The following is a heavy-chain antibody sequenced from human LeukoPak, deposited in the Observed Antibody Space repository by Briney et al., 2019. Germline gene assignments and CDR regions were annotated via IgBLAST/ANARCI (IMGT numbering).Heavy chain of an antibody. CDR1: GDIVSSNSAA. CDR3: ARVPRDRLYYYDSSGYGAFDI. CDR2: TYYRSKWYN. D-gene: IGHD3-22*01. J-gene: IGHJ3*02. V-gene: IGHV6-1*01. Sequence: SQTLSLTCAISGDIVSSNSAAWNWIRQSPSRGLEWLGRTYYRSKWYNDYAVSVKSRITINPDTSKNQFSLQLNSVTAADTAVYYCARVPRDRLYYYDSSGYGAFDIWGQGTMVTVSS.